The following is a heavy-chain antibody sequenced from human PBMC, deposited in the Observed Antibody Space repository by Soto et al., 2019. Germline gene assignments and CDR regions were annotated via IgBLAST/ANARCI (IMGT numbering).Heavy chain of an antibody. CDR1: GGSISSGGYY. CDR2: IYYSGST. D-gene: IGHD4-17*01. Sequence: LTCTVSGGSISSGGYYWSWIRQHPGKGLEWLGYIYYSGSTYYNPSLKSRVTISVDTSKNQFSLKLSSVTAADTAVYYCSRDPRGDLRGDAFDIWGQGTMVTVSS. J-gene: IGHJ3*02. V-gene: IGHV4-31*03. CDR3: SRDPRGDLRGDAFDI.